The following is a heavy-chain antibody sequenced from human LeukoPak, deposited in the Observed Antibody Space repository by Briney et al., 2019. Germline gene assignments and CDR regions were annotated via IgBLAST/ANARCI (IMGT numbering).Heavy chain of an antibody. D-gene: IGHD3-10*01. CDR3: ARHANLLWFGELVGTSYYYYYMDV. CDR1: DGSFSGYY. J-gene: IGHJ6*03. V-gene: IGHV4-34*01. Sequence: SETLSLTCAVYDGSFSGYYWSWIRQPPGKGLEWIGEINHSGSTNYNPSLKSRVTISLDTSKSQFSLKVRYVTAADTAVYYCARHANLLWFGELVGTSYYYYYMDVWGKGTTVTISS. CDR2: INHSGST.